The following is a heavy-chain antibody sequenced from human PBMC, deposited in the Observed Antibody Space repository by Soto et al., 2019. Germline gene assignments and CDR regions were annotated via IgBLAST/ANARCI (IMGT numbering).Heavy chain of an antibody. CDR1: GFTFSNAW. CDR3: TTGGTIFGVVDYYYYGMDV. J-gene: IGHJ6*02. CDR2: IKSKTDGGTT. D-gene: IGHD3-3*01. Sequence: EVQLVESGGGLVKPGGSLRLSCAASGFTFSNAWMNWVRQAPGKGLEWVGRIKSKTDGGTTDYAAPVKGRFTISRDDSKNTLYLQMNSLKTEDTAVYYSTTGGTIFGVVDYYYYGMDVWGQGTTVTVSS. V-gene: IGHV3-15*07.